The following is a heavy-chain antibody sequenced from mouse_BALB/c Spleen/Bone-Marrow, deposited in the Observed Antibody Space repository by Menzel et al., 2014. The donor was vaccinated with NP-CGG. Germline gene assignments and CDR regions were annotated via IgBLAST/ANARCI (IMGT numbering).Heavy chain of an antibody. CDR3: TPHGSFAF. CDR1: GFTFSDTW. V-gene: IGHV6-6*01. D-gene: IGHD2-2*01. CDR2: IRTKADNYAA. Sequence: EVHLVESGGGLVQPGGSMRLSCSASGFTFSDTWMDWVRQSPEKGLEWVVEIRTKADNYAAYSAESVKGRFAISRDDSKRSVYLQMNNLRAEDTGIYYCTPHGSFAFWGQGTLVTVSA. J-gene: IGHJ3*01.